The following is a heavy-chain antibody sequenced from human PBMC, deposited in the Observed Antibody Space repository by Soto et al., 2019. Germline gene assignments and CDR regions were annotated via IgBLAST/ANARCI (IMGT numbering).Heavy chain of an antibody. D-gene: IGHD2-15*01. J-gene: IGHJ3*02. Sequence: QVQLVQSGAEVKKPGSSVKVSCKASGGTFNYYTFSWVRQAPGQGLEWMGRIVPTLGIGQVAQKFQGRVTITADKSTSTAYMEVTSLRSEDTALYYCARGMVVVAARDSGAFDIGGQGTMVSVSS. CDR3: ARGMVVVAARDSGAFDI. CDR2: IVPTLGIG. V-gene: IGHV1-69*02. CDR1: GGTFNYYT.